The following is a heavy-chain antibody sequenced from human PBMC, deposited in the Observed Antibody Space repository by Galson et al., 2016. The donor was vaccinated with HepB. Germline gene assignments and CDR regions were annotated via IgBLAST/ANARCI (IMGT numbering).Heavy chain of an antibody. CDR1: GMTFSDSY. CDR2: ISSASATI. J-gene: IGHJ4*02. V-gene: IGHV3-11*01. D-gene: IGHD3-10*01. Sequence: SLRLSCAASGMTFSDSYMSWIRQPPGRGLEWVAYISSASATISYADSVRGRFTISRDNRRSLLFLEMNSLRAEDTALYYCANGQKPRGFDYWGQGTLVTVSS. CDR3: ANGQKPRGFDY.